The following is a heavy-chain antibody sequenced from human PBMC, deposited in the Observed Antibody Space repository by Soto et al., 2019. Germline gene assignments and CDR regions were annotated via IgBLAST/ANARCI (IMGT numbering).Heavy chain of an antibody. V-gene: IGHV1-2*04. Sequence: QVQLVQSGAEVKKPGASVKVSCKASGYTFTDYYIHWVRQAPGQGLEWMGWINPNSGGTNYAQKFQGWVTMTRDTSISTAYMELSRLRSDDTAVYYCAAKGYYDTSAQRYFDNWGQGTLVTVSS. D-gene: IGHD3-22*01. CDR2: INPNSGGT. J-gene: IGHJ4*02. CDR1: GYTFTDYY. CDR3: AAKGYYDTSAQRYFDN.